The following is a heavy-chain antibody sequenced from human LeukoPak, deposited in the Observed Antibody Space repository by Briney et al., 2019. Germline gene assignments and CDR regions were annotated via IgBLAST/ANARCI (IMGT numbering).Heavy chain of an antibody. V-gene: IGHV3-9*01. CDR1: GFSLDDYT. J-gene: IGHJ6*03. CDR3: AKDLALNFDVLTGPHMDV. CDR2: ISWNRYSI. Sequence: PGRSLRLSCIVSGFSLDDYTRHWVRQAPGKGLEWVSSISWNRYSILYAASVTGRLTVSRDNAKNSLYLHMTSVTTEDSALYYCAKDLALNFDVLTGPHMDVWGKGPTVTVSS. D-gene: IGHD3-9*01.